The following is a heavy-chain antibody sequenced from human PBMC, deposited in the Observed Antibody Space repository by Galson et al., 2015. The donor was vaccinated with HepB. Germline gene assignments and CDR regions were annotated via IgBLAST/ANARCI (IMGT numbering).Heavy chain of an antibody. V-gene: IGHV3-53*04. D-gene: IGHD6-13*01. J-gene: IGHJ4*02. CDR1: GFTVSSNY. Sequence: SLRLSCAASGFTVSSNYMSWVRQAPGKGLEWVSVIYSGGSTYYADSVKGRFTISRHNSKNTLYLQMNSLRAEDTAVYYCASTYSSSWYGLAYWGQGTLVTVSS. CDR3: ASTYSSSWYGLAY. CDR2: IYSGGST.